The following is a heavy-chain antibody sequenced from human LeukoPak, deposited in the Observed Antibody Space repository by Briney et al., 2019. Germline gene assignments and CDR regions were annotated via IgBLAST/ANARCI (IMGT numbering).Heavy chain of an antibody. V-gene: IGHV3-23*01. CDR3: AKDRPNYYESNGDYYRRDGDY. Sequence: GGSLRLSCAASGFTFNMFAMSWVRQAPGKGVEWVSSISSTGDYTYYTDPVKGGFTISRDNSKNTLYLQMNSLRADDPAVYFCAKDRPNYYESNGDYYRRDGDYWGQGTLVTVSS. CDR2: ISSTGDYT. CDR1: GFTFNMFA. J-gene: IGHJ4*02. D-gene: IGHD3-22*01.